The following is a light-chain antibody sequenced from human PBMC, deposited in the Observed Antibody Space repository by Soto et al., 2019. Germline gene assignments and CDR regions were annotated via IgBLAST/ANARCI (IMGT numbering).Light chain of an antibody. Sequence: DIQMTQSPSSLSASVGDRVTITCRANEDISNYLAWYQQKPGKVPKLLIYGASTLQSGVPSRFSGSGSGTDFTLTISRLQTEDVATYYCQNYNRAPWTFGQGTKVESK. V-gene: IGKV1-27*01. J-gene: IGKJ1*01. CDR2: GAS. CDR3: QNYNRAPWT. CDR1: EDISNY.